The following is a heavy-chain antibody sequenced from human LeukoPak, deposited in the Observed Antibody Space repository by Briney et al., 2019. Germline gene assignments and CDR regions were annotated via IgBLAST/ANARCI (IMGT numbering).Heavy chain of an antibody. J-gene: IGHJ4*02. V-gene: IGHV3-23*01. CDR3: AKGRIAVAGYYFDY. Sequence: GGSLRLSCAASGFTFSSYAMSWVGQAPGKGLEGVSTINGGGVNTHYADSVGGRFTISRDNSKNTLFLQMNSLRDEDTAVYYCAKGRIAVAGYYFDYWGQGTLVTVSS. D-gene: IGHD6-19*01. CDR1: GFTFSSYA. CDR2: INGGGVNT.